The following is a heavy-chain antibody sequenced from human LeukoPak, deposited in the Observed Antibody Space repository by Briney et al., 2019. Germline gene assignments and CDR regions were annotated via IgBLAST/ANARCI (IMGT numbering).Heavy chain of an antibody. CDR3: ARVLRYTFGVSDN. J-gene: IGHJ4*02. D-gene: IGHD3-10*01. CDR1: GGSLTDYY. Sequence: SETLSLTCAVSGGSLTDYYWAWIRQPPGKGLEWIGQISHSAITNYNPSLESRVTMSVDTSMNQFSLKLSSVTAADTAVYFCARVLRYTFGVSDNWGQGILVTVSS. V-gene: IGHV4-34*01. CDR2: ISHSAIT.